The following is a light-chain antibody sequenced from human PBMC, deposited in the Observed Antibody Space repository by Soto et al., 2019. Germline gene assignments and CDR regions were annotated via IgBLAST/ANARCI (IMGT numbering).Light chain of an antibody. CDR3: QQSYSTPRA. Sequence: DIHMTQSPSSLSASVGDRVTITCRASQSISSYLNWYQQKPGKVPKLLIYAASSLQSGVPSRFSGSGSGTDFTLTISSLQPEDFATYYCQQSYSTPRAFGQGTKVDTK. CDR1: QSISSY. V-gene: IGKV1-39*01. J-gene: IGKJ1*01. CDR2: AAS.